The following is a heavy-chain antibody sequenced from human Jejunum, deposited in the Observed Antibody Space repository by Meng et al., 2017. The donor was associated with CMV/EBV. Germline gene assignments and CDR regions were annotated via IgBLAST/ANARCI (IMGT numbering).Heavy chain of an antibody. V-gene: IGHV3-15*01. CDR2: IKTKTDGETT. Sequence: NAWMGWVRKAPGKGREWVGRIKTKTDGETTDYAAPVKGRFIISRDDSENTLYLQMNSLKTEDTAVYYCTTGATVFGVVIMGANFWGQGTLVTVSS. D-gene: IGHD3-3*01. CDR3: TTGATVFGVVIMGANF. J-gene: IGHJ4*02. CDR1: NAW.